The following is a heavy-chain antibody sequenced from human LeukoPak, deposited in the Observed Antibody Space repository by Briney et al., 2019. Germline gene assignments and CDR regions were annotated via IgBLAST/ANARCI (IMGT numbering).Heavy chain of an antibody. CDR1: GGSISSYY. Sequence: SETLSLTCTVSGGSISSYYWSWIRQPPGKGLEWIGYIYYSGSTNYNPSLKSRVTISVDTSKNQFSLKLSSVTAADTAVYYCARDSVPGYCSGGSCYSPYYYMDVWGKGTTVTVSS. CDR3: ARDSVPGYCSGGSCYSPYYYMDV. D-gene: IGHD2-15*01. CDR2: IYYSGST. V-gene: IGHV4-59*01. J-gene: IGHJ6*03.